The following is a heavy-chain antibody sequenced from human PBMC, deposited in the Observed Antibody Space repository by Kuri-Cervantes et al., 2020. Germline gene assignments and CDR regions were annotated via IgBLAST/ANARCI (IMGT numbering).Heavy chain of an antibody. D-gene: IGHD3-10*01. J-gene: IGHJ5*02. V-gene: IGHV6-1*01. CDR3: ARGGSNWFDP. CDR2: TYYRSKWHN. Sequence: SCAISGDSVPSNSAAWNWIRQSPSRGLEWLGRTYYRSKWHNDYAVSVRSRITVNPDTSKNPFSLQLNSVTPEDTAVYYYARGGSNWFDPWGQGILVTVSS. CDR1: GDSVPSNSAA.